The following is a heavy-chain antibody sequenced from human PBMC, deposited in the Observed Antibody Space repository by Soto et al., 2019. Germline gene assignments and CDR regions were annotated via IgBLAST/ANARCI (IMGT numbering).Heavy chain of an antibody. J-gene: IGHJ6*02. V-gene: IGHV1-3*01. CDR3: ASSSSYYYGMDV. CDR1: GYTFTSYA. CDR2: INAGNGNT. Sequence: ASVKVSCKASGYTFTSYAMQWVRQAPGQRLEWMGWINAGNGNTKYSQKFQGRVTITRDTSASTAYMELSSLRSEDTAVYYCASSSSYYYGMDVWGQGTTVTVSS. D-gene: IGHD6-6*01.